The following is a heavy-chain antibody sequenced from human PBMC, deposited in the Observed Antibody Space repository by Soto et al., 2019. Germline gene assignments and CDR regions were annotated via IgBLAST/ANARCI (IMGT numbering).Heavy chain of an antibody. D-gene: IGHD6-13*01. CDR1: GFTFSSYG. CDR2: ISYDGSNK. V-gene: IGHV3-30*18. CDR3: AKVPGIAATGI. Sequence: QVQLVESGGGVVQPGRSLRLSCAASGFTFSSYGMHWVRQAPGKGLEWVAVISYDGSNKYYADSVKGRFTISRDNSKNTLYLQMNSPRAEDTAVYYCAKVPGIAATGIWGQGTMVTVSS. J-gene: IGHJ3*02.